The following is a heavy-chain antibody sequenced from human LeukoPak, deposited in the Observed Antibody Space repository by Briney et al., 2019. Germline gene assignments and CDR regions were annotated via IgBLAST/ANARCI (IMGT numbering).Heavy chain of an antibody. V-gene: IGHV4-4*08. CDR2: IYSNGIT. Sequence: PSETLSLTCTVSGGSIFSYYWNWIRQPPGKGLEWIGYIYSNGITSYNPSLRSRGTISIATSKNQFSLRLRSVTAADTAIYYCARRAYYDSSGSPASGYFDLWGRGTLVSVS. D-gene: IGHD3-22*01. J-gene: IGHJ2*01. CDR1: GGSIFSYY. CDR3: ARRAYYDSSGSPASGYFDL.